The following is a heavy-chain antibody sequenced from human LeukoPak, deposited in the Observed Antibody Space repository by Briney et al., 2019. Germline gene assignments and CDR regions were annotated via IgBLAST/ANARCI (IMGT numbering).Heavy chain of an antibody. J-gene: IGHJ4*02. CDR1: GFTFSSYW. Sequence: GGSLRLSCAASGFTFSSYWMSWVRQAPGKGLEWVANIKQDGSEKYYVDSVKGRFTISRDNAKNSLHLQMNSLRVEDTAVYYCARLSDSSGTPRSDYWGQGTLVTVSS. D-gene: IGHD3-22*01. CDR3: ARLSDSSGTPRSDY. CDR2: IKQDGSEK. V-gene: IGHV3-7*03.